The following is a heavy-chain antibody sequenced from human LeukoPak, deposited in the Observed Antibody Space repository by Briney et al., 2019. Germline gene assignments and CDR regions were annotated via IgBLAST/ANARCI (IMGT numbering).Heavy chain of an antibody. CDR1: GFTFSSYS. Sequence: PGGSLRLSCAASGFTFSSYSMNWVRQAPGKGLEWVSSISSSSSYTYYADSVKGRFSISRDNAKNSLYLQMNSLRAEDTAVYYCARDLSGVTGYTYGRGIDYWGQGTLVTVSS. CDR2: ISSSSSYT. CDR3: ARDLSGVTGYTYGRGIDY. D-gene: IGHD5-18*01. J-gene: IGHJ4*02. V-gene: IGHV3-21*01.